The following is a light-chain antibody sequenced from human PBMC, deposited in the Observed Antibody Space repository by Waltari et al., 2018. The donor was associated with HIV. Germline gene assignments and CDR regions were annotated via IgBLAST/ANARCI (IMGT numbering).Light chain of an antibody. Sequence: QSALTQTASVSGSPGQSVTISCTGTSDDVGGDDYVSWYQHHPGKAPKLILYDVTNRPAGISSRFSGSKSGNAASLFISGLQAEDEADYYCCSYTSSSTPFVFGTGTRVTVL. CDR1: SDDVGGDDY. CDR3: CSYTSSSTPFV. CDR2: DVT. J-gene: IGLJ1*01. V-gene: IGLV2-14*03.